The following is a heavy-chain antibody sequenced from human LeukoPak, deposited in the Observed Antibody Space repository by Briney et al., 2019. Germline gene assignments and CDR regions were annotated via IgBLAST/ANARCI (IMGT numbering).Heavy chain of an antibody. V-gene: IGHV3-48*02. CDR1: GFTFSSYS. CDR3: SRAFRSGYSDY. Sequence: GGSLRLSCAASGFTFSSYSMNWVRQAPGKGLEWVSYISSSSSTIYSADSVKGRFTISRDTAKNSLYLQKSSLRDETTAVYYSSRAFRSGYSDYWGQGNLFTVSS. D-gene: IGHD3-22*01. CDR2: ISSSSSTI. J-gene: IGHJ4*02.